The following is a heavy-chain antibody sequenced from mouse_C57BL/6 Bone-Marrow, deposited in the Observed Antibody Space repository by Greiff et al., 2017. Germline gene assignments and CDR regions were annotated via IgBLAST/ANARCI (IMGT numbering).Heavy chain of an antibody. CDR3: ARRVYYDYDGLMDY. Sequence: EVQVVESGGDLVKPGGSLKLSCAASGFTFSSYGMSWVRQTPDKRLEWVATISSGGSYTYYPDSVKGRFPISRDNAKNTLYLQMSSLKSEDTAMYYCARRVYYDYDGLMDYWGQGTSVTVSS. J-gene: IGHJ4*01. V-gene: IGHV5-6*01. CDR1: GFTFSSYG. CDR2: ISSGGSYT. D-gene: IGHD2-4*01.